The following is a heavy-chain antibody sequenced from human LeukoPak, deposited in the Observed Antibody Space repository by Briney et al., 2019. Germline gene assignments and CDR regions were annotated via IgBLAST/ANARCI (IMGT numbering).Heavy chain of an antibody. CDR1: GYTFTGYY. J-gene: IGHJ4*02. Sequence: ASVKVSRKASGYTFTGYYMNWVRQAPGQGLEWMGWINPNSGGTNYAQKFQGRVTMTRDTSISTAYMELSRLRSDDTAVYYCARDRVIAVAGTLLSYWGQGTLVTVSS. CDR3: ARDRVIAVAGTLLSY. D-gene: IGHD6-19*01. V-gene: IGHV1-2*02. CDR2: INPNSGGT.